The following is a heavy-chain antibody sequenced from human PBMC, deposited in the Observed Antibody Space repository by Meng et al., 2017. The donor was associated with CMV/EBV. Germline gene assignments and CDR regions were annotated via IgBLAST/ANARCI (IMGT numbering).Heavy chain of an antibody. CDR1: VWSFSGYY. D-gene: IGHD3-22*01. V-gene: IGHV4-34*01. CDR3: ARPNDSSGYRNAFDI. Sequence: QEQDQQGVVGLLQPSEALSSTLAAYVWSFSGYYWSWNRQPPGKGLEWIGEINHSGSTNYNPSLKSRVTISVDTSKNQFSLKLSSVTAADTAVYYCARPNDSSGYRNAFDIWGQGTMVTVSS. J-gene: IGHJ3*02. CDR2: INHSGST.